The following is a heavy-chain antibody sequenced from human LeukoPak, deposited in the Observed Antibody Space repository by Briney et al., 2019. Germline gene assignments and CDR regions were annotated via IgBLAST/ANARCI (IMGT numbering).Heavy chain of an antibody. D-gene: IGHD1-14*01. CDR1: GFTFSFCG. CDR3: ATETIGRHYDY. V-gene: IGHV3-21*01. CDR2: IGPTGTDR. J-gene: IGHJ4*02. Sequence: GGSLRLSCAASGFTFSFCGFNWVRLAPGKGLEWVSSIGPTGTDRYYADSVRGRFTISRDNAKNSMYLQMDSLRDEDTAVYYCATETIGRHYDYWGQGTLLTVSS.